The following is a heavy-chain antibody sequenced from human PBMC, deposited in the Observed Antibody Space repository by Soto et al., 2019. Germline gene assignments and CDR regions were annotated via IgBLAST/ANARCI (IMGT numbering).Heavy chain of an antibody. CDR1: GYTFTSYD. V-gene: IGHV1-8*01. Sequence: ASVKVSCKASGYTFTSYDINWVRQAPGQGLEWMGWMNPNSGNTGYAQKFQGRVTMTRNTSISTAYMELSSLRSEDTAVYYCARFQDIITFGGVSALDSFDIWGKGTIGTVSS. J-gene: IGHJ3*02. CDR2: MNPNSGNT. CDR3: ARFQDIITFGGVSALDSFDI. D-gene: IGHD3-16*01.